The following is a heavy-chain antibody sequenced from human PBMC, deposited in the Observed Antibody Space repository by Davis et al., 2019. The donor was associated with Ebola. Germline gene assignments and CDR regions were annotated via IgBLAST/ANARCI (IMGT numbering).Heavy chain of an antibody. CDR2: IYYSGST. V-gene: IGHV4-59*01. CDR3: ARSGFGIAAAADYFDY. J-gene: IGHJ4*02. D-gene: IGHD6-13*01. CDR1: GGSISSYY. Sequence: PSETLSLTCTVSGGSISSYYWSWIRQPPGKGLEWIGYIYYSGSTNYNPSLKSRVTISVDTSKNQFSLKLSSVTAADTAVYYCARSGFGIAAAADYFDYWGQGTLVTVSS.